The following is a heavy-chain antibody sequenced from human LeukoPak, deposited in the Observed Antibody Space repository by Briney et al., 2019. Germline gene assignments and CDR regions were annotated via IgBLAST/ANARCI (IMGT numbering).Heavy chain of an antibody. CDR2: IYYIRRT. CDR3: AREGYYDSSGYFDY. V-gene: IGHV4-59*01. CDR1: GGSISSYY. J-gene: IGHJ4*02. Sequence: SETXSLTCTVSGGSISSYYWSWLRQPPGKGLEWIGYIYYIRRTNYIPPLKSRATISVDTSKNQFSLKLSSVTAADTAVYYCAREGYYDSSGYFDYWGQGTLVTVSS. D-gene: IGHD3-22*01.